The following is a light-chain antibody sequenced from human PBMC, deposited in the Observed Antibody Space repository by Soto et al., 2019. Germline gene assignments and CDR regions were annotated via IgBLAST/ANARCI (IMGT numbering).Light chain of an antibody. J-gene: IGKJ5*01. Sequence: EIVLTQSPATLSLSPGERATLSCRASQTVSSYLAWSQQNPGQAPRLPIYDASNRATGIPARFSGSGAGTDFTLTSSSLETEDVAVYYCQQYNNWPITFGQGTRLEIK. V-gene: IGKV3-11*01. CDR3: QQYNNWPIT. CDR1: QTVSSY. CDR2: DAS.